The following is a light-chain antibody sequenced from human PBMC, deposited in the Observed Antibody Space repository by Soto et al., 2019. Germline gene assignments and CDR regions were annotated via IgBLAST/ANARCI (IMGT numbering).Light chain of an antibody. J-gene: IGKJ1*01. V-gene: IGKV3-20*01. CDR2: GAS. CDR1: QSVTSSY. CDR3: QQSHRTPWT. Sequence: ELVLTQSPGTLSLSPGERATLSCRASQSVTSSYLAWYQQKPGQAPRLLIYGASSRATGIPDRFSGSGSGTDFTLTISSLEPEDFATYSCQQSHRTPWTFGQGTKVEIK.